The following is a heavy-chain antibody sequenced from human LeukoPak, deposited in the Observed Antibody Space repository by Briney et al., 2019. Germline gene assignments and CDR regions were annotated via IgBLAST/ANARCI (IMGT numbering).Heavy chain of an antibody. J-gene: IGHJ4*02. CDR1: GGPFNRYY. CDR3: ARGYCGGDCYSGSKYYFDY. V-gene: IGHV4-4*07. D-gene: IGHD2-21*02. Sequence: EPLTLTCTVSGGPFNRYYVRWIRQPAGKGLEWLGGTHSSGSTNYNPSLQSRVTMSVDTYKSQFSLNLTSVTAADTAVYYCARGYCGGDCYSGSKYYFDYWGQGTLVTVSS. CDR2: THSSGST.